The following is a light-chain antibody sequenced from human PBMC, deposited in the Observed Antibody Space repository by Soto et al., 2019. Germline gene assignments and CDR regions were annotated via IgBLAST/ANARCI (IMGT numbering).Light chain of an antibody. J-gene: IGKJ1*01. V-gene: IGKV3-15*01. CDR3: QQCSVWPRT. Sequence: EIVMTQSPATLSLSPGERATLSCRASQSIAGNLAWYQQKPGQAPRLLIYGASTRATGIPARFSGSGSGTEFTLTISSLQSEDFAVYYCQQCSVWPRTFGQGTKVDIK. CDR1: QSIAGN. CDR2: GAS.